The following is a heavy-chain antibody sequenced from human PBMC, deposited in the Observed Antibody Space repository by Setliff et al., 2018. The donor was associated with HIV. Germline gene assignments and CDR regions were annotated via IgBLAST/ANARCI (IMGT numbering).Heavy chain of an antibody. Sequence: VKVSCKASGGTFSNYGMSWVRQAPGQGLEWMGGIIPISGTANYAQKFQGRVTITADKSTSTAYMELSSLRSEDTAVYYCARAPRDGNNYGYQPYYFDYWGQGTLVTVSS. CDR2: IIPISGTA. V-gene: IGHV1-69*06. CDR3: ARAPRDGNNYGYQPYYFDY. CDR1: GGTFSNYG. D-gene: IGHD4-17*01. J-gene: IGHJ4*02.